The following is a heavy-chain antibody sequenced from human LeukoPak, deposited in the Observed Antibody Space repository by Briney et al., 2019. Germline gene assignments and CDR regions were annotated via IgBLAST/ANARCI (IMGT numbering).Heavy chain of an antibody. CDR2: IYYSGRT. J-gene: IGHJ4*02. Sequence: SETLSLTCSVSGGYISTSNYYWGWIRPPPGKGLEWIGTIYYSGRTYYNPSLQSRVTISLDTSQNQLSLQVRSVTVVDTAVYYCARFFYYDASLPPYWGQGTLATVSS. CDR3: ARFFYYDASLPPY. V-gene: IGHV4-39*01. D-gene: IGHD3-16*01. CDR1: GGYISTSNYY.